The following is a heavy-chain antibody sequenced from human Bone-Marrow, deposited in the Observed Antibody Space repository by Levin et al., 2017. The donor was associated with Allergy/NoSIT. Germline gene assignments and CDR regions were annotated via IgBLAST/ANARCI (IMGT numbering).Heavy chain of an antibody. CDR1: GVSISSGAYY. CDR2: IYYSGST. J-gene: IGHJ4*02. D-gene: IGHD3-9*01. CDR3: ASQNYDMLTSY. V-gene: IGHV4-31*03. Sequence: PSETLSLTCTVSGVSISSGAYYWTWIRQHPGMGLEWIGYIYYSGSTYYNPSLKSRLTITADTSKNQFSLKLSSVTAADTAVYYCASQNYDMLTSYWGQGTLVTVSS.